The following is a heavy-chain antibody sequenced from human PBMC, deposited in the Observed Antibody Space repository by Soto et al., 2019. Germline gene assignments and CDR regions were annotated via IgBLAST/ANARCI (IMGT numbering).Heavy chain of an antibody. J-gene: IGHJ5*02. D-gene: IGHD3-22*01. CDR2: ISSSSSYI. Sequence: GGSLRLSCAASGFTFSSYSMNWVRQAPGKGLEWVSSISSSSSYIYYADSVKGRFTISRDNAKNSLYLQMNSLRAEDTAVYYCAREVDYYDSSGPKRWFDPWGQGTLVTVSS. CDR1: GFTFSSYS. V-gene: IGHV3-21*01. CDR3: AREVDYYDSSGPKRWFDP.